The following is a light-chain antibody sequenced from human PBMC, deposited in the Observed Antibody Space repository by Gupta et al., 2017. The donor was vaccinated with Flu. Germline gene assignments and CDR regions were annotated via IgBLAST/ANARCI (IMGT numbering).Light chain of an antibody. J-gene: IGKJ4*01. CDR1: QSVSSSY. Sequence: ELVLTQSPGTLSLSPGERATLSCRASQSVSSSYLAWYQQKPGQAPRLLIYGASSRATGIPDRFSGRGSGTDFTLTISRLEPEDFAVYYCQQDGSSPLTFGGGTKVEIK. CDR3: QQDGSSPLT. CDR2: GAS. V-gene: IGKV3-20*01.